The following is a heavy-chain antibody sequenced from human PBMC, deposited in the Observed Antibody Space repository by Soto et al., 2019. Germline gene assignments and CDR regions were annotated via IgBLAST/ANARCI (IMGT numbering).Heavy chain of an antibody. V-gene: IGHV3-23*01. CDR3: AVHLGQNYYRLDV. D-gene: IGHD3-22*01. Sequence: PGGSLRLSCAASGFTFGDFVMSWVRQVPGKGLEWVSAITGSGGSAYYADSVKGRFTISRDNSKRTVFLEVSSLGAADTAVYYCAVHLGQNYYRLDVWGQGTTVTVSS. CDR1: GFTFGDFV. J-gene: IGHJ6*02. CDR2: ITGSGGSA.